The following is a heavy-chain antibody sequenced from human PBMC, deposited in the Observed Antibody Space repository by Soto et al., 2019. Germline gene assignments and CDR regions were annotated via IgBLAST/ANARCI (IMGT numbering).Heavy chain of an antibody. CDR3: ARASGSFDY. Sequence: QVQLVESGGGVGQPGRSLRLSCAASGFTFSDYGMYWVRQAPGKGLVWVAVIWFDGTVKYYADSVKGRFTISRDNSKNTLYLQINSLRAEDTAVYYCARASGSFDYWGQGTLVTVSS. J-gene: IGHJ4*02. CDR1: GFTFSDYG. V-gene: IGHV3-33*01. CDR2: IWFDGTVK.